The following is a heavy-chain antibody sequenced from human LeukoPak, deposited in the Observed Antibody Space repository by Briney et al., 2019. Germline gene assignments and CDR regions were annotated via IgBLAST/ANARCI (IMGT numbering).Heavy chain of an antibody. CDR3: ARDKNFGGIAAAHDAFDI. J-gene: IGHJ3*02. CDR2: IYHSGST. D-gene: IGHD6-13*01. CDR1: GGSISSSNW. V-gene: IGHV4-4*02. Sequence: SGTLSLTCAVSGGSISSSNWWSWVRQPPGKGLEWIGEIYHSGSTNYNPSLKSRVSISVDKSKNQFSLKLSSVTAADTAVYYCARDKNFGGIAAAHDAFDIWGQGTMVTVSS.